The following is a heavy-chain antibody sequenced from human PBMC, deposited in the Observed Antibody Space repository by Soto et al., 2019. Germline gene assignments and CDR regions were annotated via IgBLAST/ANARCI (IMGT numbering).Heavy chain of an antibody. CDR1: GASIIPYY. CDR3: ARQPDYSDYGYYFEV. J-gene: IGHJ4*02. V-gene: IGHV4-59*01. Sequence: SETLSLTCTVSGASIIPYYWSWIRQSPGKGLEWLGYIFYSGTADYNPSLKNRVTLSVDTSKNQFSLELTSVTAADTAVYYCARQPDYSDYGYYFEVWSQGTLVTVS. D-gene: IGHD4-17*01. CDR2: IFYSGTA.